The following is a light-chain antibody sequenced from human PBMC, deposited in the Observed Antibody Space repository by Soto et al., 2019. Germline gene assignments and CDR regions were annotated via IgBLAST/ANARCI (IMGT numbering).Light chain of an antibody. Sequence: EIVMTQSPATLSVSPGEGATLSCRASQSVSSNLAWYQQKPGQAPRLIILGASTRATGIPARFSGSGSGTEFSLTISPLQAEDSGIYYWQQSRTRSLTFGGGTGLGIK. CDR3: QQSRTRSLT. V-gene: IGKV3-15*01. CDR1: QSVSSN. CDR2: GAS. J-gene: IGKJ4*01.